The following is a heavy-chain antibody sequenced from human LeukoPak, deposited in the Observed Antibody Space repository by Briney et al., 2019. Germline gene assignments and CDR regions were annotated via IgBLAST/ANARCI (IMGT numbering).Heavy chain of an antibody. CDR1: GYTFTSSD. CDR3: ARGLRVRLRQNSRNFHYNMDV. D-gene: IGHD5-12*01. J-gene: IGHJ6*02. Sequence: ASVKVSCKASGYTFTSSDINWVRQAPGQGLEWMGWMNPNSGTTGHAQKFQGRVTMTRNTSISTAYMELTSLRSDDTAAYYCARGLRVRLRQNSRNFHYNMDVWGQGTTVTVSS. V-gene: IGHV1-8*01. CDR2: MNPNSGTT.